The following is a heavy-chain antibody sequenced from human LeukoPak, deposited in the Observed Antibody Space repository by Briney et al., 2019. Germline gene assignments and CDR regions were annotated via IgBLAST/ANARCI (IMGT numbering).Heavy chain of an antibody. CDR3: ARTAGDIVVVPAARLIDY. CDR2: IYHSGST. D-gene: IGHD2-2*01. CDR1: GGSFSGYY. V-gene: IGHV4-34*01. J-gene: IGHJ4*02. Sequence: PSETLSLTCAVYGGSFSGYYWSWIRQPPGKGLEWIGYIYHSGSTYYNPSLKSRVTISVDTSKNQFSLKLSSVTAADTAVYYCARTAGDIVVVPAARLIDYWGQGTLVTVSS.